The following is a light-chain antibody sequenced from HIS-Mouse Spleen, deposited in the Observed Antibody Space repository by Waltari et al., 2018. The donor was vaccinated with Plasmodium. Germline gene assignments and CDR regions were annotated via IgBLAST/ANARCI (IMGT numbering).Light chain of an antibody. CDR1: ALTKKY. Sequence: SYELTQPPSVSVSPGQTARITCSGDALTKKYAYWYQQKSGQAPVLVIYEDSKRPSGIPGRFSGSSSGTIATLTISGAQVEDEADYYCYSTDSSGNHRVFGGGTKLTVL. CDR3: YSTDSSGNHRV. CDR2: EDS. V-gene: IGLV3-10*01. J-gene: IGLJ3*02.